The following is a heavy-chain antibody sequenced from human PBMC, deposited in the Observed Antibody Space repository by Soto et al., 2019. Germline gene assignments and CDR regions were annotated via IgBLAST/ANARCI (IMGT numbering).Heavy chain of an antibody. CDR2: IYYSGST. J-gene: IGHJ5*02. V-gene: IGHV4-61*01. D-gene: IGHD6-19*01. CDR1: GGSVSSGSYY. CDR3: ARLGSSGYNWFDP. Sequence: SETLSLTCTVSGGSVSSGSYYWSWIRQPPGKGLEWIGYIYYSGSTNYNPSLKSRVTISVDTSKNQFSLKLSSVTAADTAVYYCARLGSSGYNWFDPWGQGTLVTVSS.